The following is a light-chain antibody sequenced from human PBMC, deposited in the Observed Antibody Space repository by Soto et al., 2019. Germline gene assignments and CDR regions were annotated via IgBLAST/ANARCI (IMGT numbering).Light chain of an antibody. CDR3: SSYTCSSTYVV. J-gene: IGLJ2*01. CDR2: DVS. V-gene: IGLV2-14*01. Sequence: QSALTHPASVSGSPGQSITISCTGTSSDVGGYNYVSWYQQHPGKAPKLMIYDVSHRPSGVSNRFSGSKSGNTASLTISGLQVEADADWCCSSYTCSSTYVVFGGGTQLTVL. CDR1: SSDVGGYNY.